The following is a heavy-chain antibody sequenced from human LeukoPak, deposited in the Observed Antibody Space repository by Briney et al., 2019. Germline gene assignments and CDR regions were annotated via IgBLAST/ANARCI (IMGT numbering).Heavy chain of an antibody. D-gene: IGHD5-12*01. CDR3: ARVGGRYSGYPRYYYYYYMDV. CDR1: GGSISSGSYY. CDR2: FYYSGRT. Sequence: PSETLSLTCTVSGGSISSGSYYWDWIRQPPGKGLEWIGGFYYSGRTYYNPSLKSRVTISVDTSKNQFSLKLSSVTAADTAVYYCARVGGRYSGYPRYYYYYYMDVWGKGTTVTVSS. V-gene: IGHV4-39*07. J-gene: IGHJ6*03.